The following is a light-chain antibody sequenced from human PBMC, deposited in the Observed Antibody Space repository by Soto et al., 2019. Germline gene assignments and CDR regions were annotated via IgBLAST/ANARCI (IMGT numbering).Light chain of an antibody. J-gene: IGLJ2*01. CDR1: SSDVGGDNY. CDR2: DVN. CDR3: SSYTGSSTYVV. Sequence: QSALTQPASVSGSPGQSITISCTGTSSDVGGDNYVSWYQQHPGKAPKLMIYDVNNRPSGVSNRFSGSNSGNTASLTISGLQAEDESEYYCSSYTGSSTYVVFGGGTKLTVL. V-gene: IGLV2-14*01.